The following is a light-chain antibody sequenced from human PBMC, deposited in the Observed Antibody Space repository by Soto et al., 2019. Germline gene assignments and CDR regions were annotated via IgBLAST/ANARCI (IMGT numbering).Light chain of an antibody. CDR1: TSNIGSGYD. J-gene: IGLJ2*01. CDR2: SND. Sequence: QSVLTQPPSVSGAPGQGVTISCTGSTSNIGSGYDVHWYQQVPGLAPKLLIHSNDQRPSGVPDRFSGSKSGTSASLAISGLQSDDETDYFCAAWDDSLDGVVFGGGTKLTVL. CDR3: AAWDDSLDGVV. V-gene: IGLV1-44*01.